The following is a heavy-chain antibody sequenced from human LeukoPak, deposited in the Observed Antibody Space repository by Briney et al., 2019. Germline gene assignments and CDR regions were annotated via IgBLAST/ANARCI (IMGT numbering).Heavy chain of an antibody. V-gene: IGHV3-53*01. CDR3: AKSLFPMVRGVIIYFDY. J-gene: IGHJ4*02. CDR1: GFTVSSNY. D-gene: IGHD3-10*01. Sequence: GGSLRLSCAASGFTVSSNYMSWVRQAPGKGLEWVSVIYSGGSTYYADSVKGRFTISRDNSKNTLYLQMNSLRAEDTAVCYCAKSLFPMVRGVIIYFDYWGQGTLVTVSS. CDR2: IYSGGST.